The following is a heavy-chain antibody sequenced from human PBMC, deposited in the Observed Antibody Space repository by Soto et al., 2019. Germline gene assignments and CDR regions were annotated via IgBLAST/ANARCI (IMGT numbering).Heavy chain of an antibody. J-gene: IGHJ3*02. CDR3: ARRYGKTAFDI. CDR2: IYYSGST. D-gene: IGHD5-18*01. Sequence: QVQLQESGPGLVKPSETLSLTCTVSGGSISSYYWSWIRQPPGKGLEWIGYIYYSGSTNYNPSLQRRVTISVDTSKNQFSLKLSSVTAADTAVSYCARRYGKTAFDIWGQGTMVTVSS. CDR1: GGSISSYY. V-gene: IGHV4-59*01.